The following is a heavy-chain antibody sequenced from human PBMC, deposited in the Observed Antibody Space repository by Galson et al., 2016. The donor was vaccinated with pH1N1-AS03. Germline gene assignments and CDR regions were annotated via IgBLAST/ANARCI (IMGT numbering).Heavy chain of an antibody. CDR1: GFTFSNYA. CDR3: AKADCSSPSCYRCNY. Sequence: SLRLSCAASGFTFSNYAMNWVRQAPGKGLEWVSIISGSGDSTKYADSVKGRLTISRDNSKNTLYLQMNSLRAEDTAVYYCAKADCSSPSCYRCNYWGQGTLVTVSS. D-gene: IGHD2-2*01. V-gene: IGHV3-23*01. CDR2: ISGSGDST. J-gene: IGHJ4*02.